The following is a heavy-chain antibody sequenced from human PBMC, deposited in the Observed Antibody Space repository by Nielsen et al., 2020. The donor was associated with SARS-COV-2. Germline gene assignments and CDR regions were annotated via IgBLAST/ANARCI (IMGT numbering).Heavy chain of an antibody. Sequence: GESLKISCAASGFIFNRAWMSWARQAPGKGLEWVGFIRSRRYGGTTEYAASVKGRFTISRDDSTRIAYLQMNSLKTEDTAVYYCTRGPRRVVGATIDYWGQGTLVTVSS. D-gene: IGHD1-26*01. V-gene: IGHV3-49*04. CDR3: TRGPRRVVGATIDY. CDR1: GFIFNRAW. J-gene: IGHJ4*02. CDR2: IRSRRYGGTT.